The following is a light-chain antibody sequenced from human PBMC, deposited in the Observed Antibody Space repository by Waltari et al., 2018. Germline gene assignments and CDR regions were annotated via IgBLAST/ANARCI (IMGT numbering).Light chain of an antibody. V-gene: IGKV2-29*02. CDR2: EVS. CDR3: KQGIHFPLT. Sequence: IVMTQTPRHLSFTPGQPASIPRQSSQSLLHSGGKTYLSWYLQKPGQSPQLLIYEVSSRFSGVPDRFSGSGSGTDFTLKISRVEAEDVGVYYCKQGIHFPLTFGGGTKVEIK. CDR1: QSLLHSGGKTY. J-gene: IGKJ4*01.